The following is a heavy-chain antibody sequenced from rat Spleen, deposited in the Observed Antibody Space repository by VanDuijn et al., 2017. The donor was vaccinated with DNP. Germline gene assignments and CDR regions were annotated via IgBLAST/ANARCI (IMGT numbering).Heavy chain of an antibody. CDR3: AKPASYRGYWFAY. V-gene: IGHV5-7*01. D-gene: IGHD1-11*01. Sequence: EVQLVESGGGLVQPGRSLKLSCAASGFTFSDYNMAWVRQAPKKGLEWVATIFFDGSSTYYGDSVKGRFTISRDNAKSVLYLQMDSLRSEDTATYYCAKPASYRGYWFAYWGQGTLVTVSS. CDR1: GFTFSDYN. J-gene: IGHJ3*01. CDR2: IFFDGSST.